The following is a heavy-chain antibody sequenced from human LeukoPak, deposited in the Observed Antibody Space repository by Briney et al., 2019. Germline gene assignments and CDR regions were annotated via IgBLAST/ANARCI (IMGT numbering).Heavy chain of an antibody. Sequence: GESLKISCEASGYSFDTYWIGWVRQMPGKGLEWMGIIYPGDSDTRYSPSFQGRVTISADKSSSTAYLQWSDLKASDTALYYCARHSLLGDRTHFDYWGQGTLVTVSS. D-gene: IGHD3-16*01. CDR3: ARHSLLGDRTHFDY. CDR1: GYSFDTYW. V-gene: IGHV5-51*01. CDR2: IYPGDSDT. J-gene: IGHJ4*02.